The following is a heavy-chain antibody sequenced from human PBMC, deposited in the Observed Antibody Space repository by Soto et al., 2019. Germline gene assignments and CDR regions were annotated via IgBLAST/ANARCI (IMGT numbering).Heavy chain of an antibody. CDR1: GFTFSSYA. D-gene: IGHD5-18*01. J-gene: IGHJ3*02. V-gene: IGHV3-30-3*01. Sequence: GGSLRLSCAASGFTFSSYAMHWVRQAPGKGLEWVAVISYDGSNKYYADSVKGRFTISRDNSKNTLYLQMNSLRAEDTAVYYCARADTAMPSGAFDIWGQGTMVTVSS. CDR2: ISYDGSNK. CDR3: ARADTAMPSGAFDI.